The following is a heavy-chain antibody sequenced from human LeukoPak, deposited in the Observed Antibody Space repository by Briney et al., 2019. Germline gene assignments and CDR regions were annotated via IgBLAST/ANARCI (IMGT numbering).Heavy chain of an antibody. Sequence: GGSLRLSCAASGFTFSNYNLNWVRQAPGKGLEWVSSITSSSSYIYYADSVKGRFTISRDNAKNTLYLQMNSLRAEDTAVYYCAKERLPTRDYFDYWGQGTLVTVSS. CDR3: AKERLPTRDYFDY. CDR1: GFTFSNYN. CDR2: ITSSSSYI. D-gene: IGHD5-12*01. J-gene: IGHJ4*02. V-gene: IGHV3-21*04.